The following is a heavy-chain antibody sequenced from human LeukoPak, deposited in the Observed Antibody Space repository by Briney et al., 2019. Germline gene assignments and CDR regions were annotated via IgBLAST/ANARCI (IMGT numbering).Heavy chain of an antibody. J-gene: IGHJ4*02. V-gene: IGHV4-59*08. Sequence: PSETLSLTCTVSGGSISSYYWSWIRQPPGKGLEWIGYIYYSGSTNYNPSLKSRVTISVDTSKNQFSLKLSSVTAADTAVYYCARGVVGCSGGSCYASLFDYWGQGTLVTVSS. CDR3: ARGVVGCSGGSCYASLFDY. CDR2: IYYSGST. D-gene: IGHD2-15*01. CDR1: GGSISSYY.